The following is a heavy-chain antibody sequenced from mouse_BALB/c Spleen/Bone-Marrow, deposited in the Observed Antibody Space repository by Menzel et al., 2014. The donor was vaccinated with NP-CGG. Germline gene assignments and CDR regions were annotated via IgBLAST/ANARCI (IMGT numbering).Heavy chain of an antibody. CDR2: IDPANGNT. J-gene: IGHJ3*01. CDR1: GFNIKDTY. V-gene: IGHV14-3*02. CDR3: ASYYYGSSGWAD. D-gene: IGHD1-1*01. Sequence: EVQLVESGAELVKPGAYVKLSCTASGFNIKDTYMHWVKQRPEQGLEWIGRIDPANGNTKYDPKFQGKATITADTSSNTAYLQLSSRTAEDTAVYYCASYYYGSSGWADWGQGTLGTVSA.